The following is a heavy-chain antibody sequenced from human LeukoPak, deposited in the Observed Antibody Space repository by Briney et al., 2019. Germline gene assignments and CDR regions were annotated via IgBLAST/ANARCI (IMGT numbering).Heavy chain of an antibody. Sequence: GGSLRLSCTASGFTFSTYAMNWVRQAPGKGLEWVSVISGSGGRTYYADSVKGRFTISRDNSKNTLYLQMNSLRAEDTAIYYCAKDALAVAVYYFDYWGQGTLVTVSS. D-gene: IGHD6-19*01. V-gene: IGHV3-23*01. J-gene: IGHJ4*02. CDR1: GFTFSTYA. CDR3: AKDALAVAVYYFDY. CDR2: ISGSGGRT.